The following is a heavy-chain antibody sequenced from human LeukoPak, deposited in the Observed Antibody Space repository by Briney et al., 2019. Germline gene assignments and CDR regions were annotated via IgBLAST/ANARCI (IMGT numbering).Heavy chain of an antibody. V-gene: IGHV4-34*01. D-gene: IGHD5-18*01. Sequence: SETLSLTCAVYGGSFSGYYWSWIRQPPGKGLEWIGEINHSGSTNYNPSLKSRVTISVDTSKNQFSLKLSSVTAADTAVYYCARMSRGYIYGVMDVSGQGTTVTVSS. CDR2: INHSGST. CDR1: GGSFSGYY. CDR3: ARMSRGYIYGVMDV. J-gene: IGHJ6*02.